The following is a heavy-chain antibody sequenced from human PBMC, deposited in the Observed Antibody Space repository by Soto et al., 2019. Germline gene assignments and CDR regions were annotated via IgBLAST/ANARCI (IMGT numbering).Heavy chain of an antibody. Sequence: ETLSLTCTVSGGSISSYYWSWIRQPPGKGLEWIGDIYYSGSTNYNPSLESRVTVSVDKSKNQFSLNLRSVTAADTAMYYCARGSYNSNFAYWGQGTLVTVSS. V-gene: IGHV4-59*12. CDR1: GGSISSYY. CDR3: ARGSYNSNFAY. CDR2: IYYSGST. J-gene: IGHJ4*02. D-gene: IGHD6-13*01.